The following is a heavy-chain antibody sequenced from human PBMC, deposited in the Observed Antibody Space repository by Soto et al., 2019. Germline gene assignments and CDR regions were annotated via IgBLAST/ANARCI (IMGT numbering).Heavy chain of an antibody. D-gene: IGHD3-10*01. CDR1: GFTFSSYA. CDR2: ISYDGSNK. Sequence: QVQLVESGGGVVQPGRSLRLSCAASGFTFSSYAMHWVRQAPGKGLEWVAVISYDGSNKYYADSVKGRFTISRDNSKNTLYLQMSSLRAEDTAVYYCARDQASLPYYYGSGSYDYWGQGTLVTVSS. J-gene: IGHJ4*02. CDR3: ARDQASLPYYYGSGSYDY. V-gene: IGHV3-30-3*01.